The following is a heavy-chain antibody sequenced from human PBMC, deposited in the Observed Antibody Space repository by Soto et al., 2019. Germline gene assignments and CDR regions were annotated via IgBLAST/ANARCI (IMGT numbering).Heavy chain of an antibody. CDR3: AKGRGGSGSLTPRVDF. Sequence: EVQLLESGGGLVQPGGSLRLSCAASGFTFNNYAMTWVRQAPGKGLEWVSASSGGGDTTSYADSVKGRFTVSRDGSKTTLYLQMSSLRAEDTALYYCAKGRGGSGSLTPRVDFWGQGTLVTVSS. CDR2: SSGGGDTT. J-gene: IGHJ4*02. CDR1: GFTFNNYA. D-gene: IGHD3-10*01. V-gene: IGHV3-23*01.